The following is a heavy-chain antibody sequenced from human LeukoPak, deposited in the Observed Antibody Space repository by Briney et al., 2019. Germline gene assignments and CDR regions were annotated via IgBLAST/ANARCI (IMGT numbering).Heavy chain of an antibody. D-gene: IGHD3-10*01. Sequence: SETLSLTCTVSGGSISSSSYYWGWIRQPPGKGLEWIGSIYYSGSTYYNPSFKSRVTISVDTSKNQFSLKLSSVTAADTAVYYCARTRYYYNSRSYGAPYYFDYWGQGTLVTVSS. CDR2: IYYSGST. J-gene: IGHJ4*02. CDR3: ARTRYYYNSRSYGAPYYFDY. CDR1: GGSISSSSYY. V-gene: IGHV4-39*01.